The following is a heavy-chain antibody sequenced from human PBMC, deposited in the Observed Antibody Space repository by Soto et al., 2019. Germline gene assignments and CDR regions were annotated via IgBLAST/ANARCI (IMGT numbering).Heavy chain of an antibody. J-gene: IGHJ5*02. CDR1: GYTFTRNA. V-gene: IGHV1-3*01. CDR3: AREDPRGSGWYHWFDP. CDR2: INVGNGIP. Sequence: ASAKVSSKASGYTFTRNALQSARQANGQRLEWMGWINVGNGIPKYSQKFQGRVTFTRDTSANTTYMELSSLTSEDTAVYYCAREDPRGSGWYHWFDPWGQGTPVTVSS. D-gene: IGHD6-19*01.